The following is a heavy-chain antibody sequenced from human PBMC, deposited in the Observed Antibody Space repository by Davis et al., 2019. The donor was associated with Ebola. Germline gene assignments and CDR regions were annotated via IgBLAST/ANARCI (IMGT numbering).Heavy chain of an antibody. CDR1: GGSFSGYY. D-gene: IGHD3-3*01. Sequence: MPSETLSLTCAVYGGSFSGYYWSWIRQPPGKGLEWIGEINHSGSTNYNPSLKSRVTISGDTSKNQFSLKLSSVTAADTAVYYCARKGSIWSGYYYRNWFDPWGQGTLVTVSS. CDR3: ARKGSIWSGYYYRNWFDP. CDR2: INHSGST. J-gene: IGHJ5*02. V-gene: IGHV4-34*01.